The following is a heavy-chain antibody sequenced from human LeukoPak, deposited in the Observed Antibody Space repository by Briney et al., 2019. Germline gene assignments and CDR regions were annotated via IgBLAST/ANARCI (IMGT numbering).Heavy chain of an antibody. CDR3: ARDALSRVGATYD. Sequence: ASVKVSCKASGYIFAVNYIHWVRQAPGQGLEWMGWMNPNTGATTYAQKLQGRVTMTRDTSISTAYMELRSLRSDDTAVYYCARDALSRVGATYDWGQGTLVTVSS. CDR2: MNPNTGAT. CDR1: GYIFAVNY. V-gene: IGHV1-2*02. J-gene: IGHJ4*02. D-gene: IGHD1-26*01.